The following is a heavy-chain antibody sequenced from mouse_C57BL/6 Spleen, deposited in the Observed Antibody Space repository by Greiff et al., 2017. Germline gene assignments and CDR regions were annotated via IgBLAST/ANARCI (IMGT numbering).Heavy chain of an antibody. V-gene: IGHV5-17*01. J-gene: IGHJ2*01. D-gene: IGHD1-1*01. CDR1: GFTFSDYG. Sequence: EVQLVESGGGLVKPGGSLKLSCAASGFTFSDYGMHWVRQAPEKGLEWVAYISSGCSTIYYADTVKGRFTISRDHAKSTLFLQLARLRSEDTAMYYGARGNYGSEGAFDYWGQGTTLTVSA. CDR2: ISSGCSTI. CDR3: ARGNYGSEGAFDY.